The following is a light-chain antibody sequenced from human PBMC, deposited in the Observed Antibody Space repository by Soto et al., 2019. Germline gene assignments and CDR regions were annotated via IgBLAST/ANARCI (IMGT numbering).Light chain of an antibody. J-gene: IGKJ1*01. CDR3: QQYNSYPWT. V-gene: IGKV1-5*01. CDR2: DAS. Sequence: DIQMTQSPSTLYASVGDRVTITCRASQSISSWLAWYQQKPGKAPKLLIYDASSLESGVPSRFSGSGSRTEFTLTISSLQPDDFATYYCQQYNSYPWTFGQGTKVEIK. CDR1: QSISSW.